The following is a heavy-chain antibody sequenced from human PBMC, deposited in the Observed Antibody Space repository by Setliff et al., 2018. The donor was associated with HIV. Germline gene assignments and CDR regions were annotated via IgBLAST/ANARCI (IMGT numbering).Heavy chain of an antibody. J-gene: IGHJ3*02. V-gene: IGHV4-34*01. CDR1: GGSFTNYF. CDR3: AREDTTGYYSLSAFDI. CDR2: INHSGRT. Sequence: SETLSLTCAVYGGSFTNYFWSWIRQSPGKGLEWIGEINHSGRTKYNPSLKSRVTMSVDTSKNQFSLKLKSVTAADTAVYYCAREDTTGYYSLSAFDIWGQGTRVTV. D-gene: IGHD3-22*01.